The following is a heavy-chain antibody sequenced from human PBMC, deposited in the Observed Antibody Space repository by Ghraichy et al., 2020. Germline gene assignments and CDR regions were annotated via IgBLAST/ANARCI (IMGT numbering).Heavy chain of an antibody. V-gene: IGHV4-39*01. Sequence: SETLSLTCTVSCGSISSSSYYWGWIRQPPGKGLEWIGSIYYSGSTYYNPSLKSRVTISVDTSKNQFSLKLSSVTAADTAVYYCARQLVDTAMGTLDYWGQGTLVTVSS. CDR3: ARQLVDTAMGTLDY. D-gene: IGHD5-18*01. CDR1: CGSISSSSYY. J-gene: IGHJ4*02. CDR2: IYYSGST.